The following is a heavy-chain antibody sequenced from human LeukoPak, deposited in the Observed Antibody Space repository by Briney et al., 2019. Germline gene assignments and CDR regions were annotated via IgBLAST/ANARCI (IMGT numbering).Heavy chain of an antibody. D-gene: IGHD6-13*01. Sequence: SQTLSLTCTVSGGSISSGDYYWSWIRQPPGKGLEWIGYIYYSGSTYYNPSLKSRVTISVDTSKNQFSLKLSSVTAADTAVYYCARAAAQLYYYMDVWGKGTTVTVSS. CDR1: GGSISSGDYY. CDR2: IYYSGST. J-gene: IGHJ6*03. V-gene: IGHV4-30-4*08. CDR3: ARAAAQLYYYMDV.